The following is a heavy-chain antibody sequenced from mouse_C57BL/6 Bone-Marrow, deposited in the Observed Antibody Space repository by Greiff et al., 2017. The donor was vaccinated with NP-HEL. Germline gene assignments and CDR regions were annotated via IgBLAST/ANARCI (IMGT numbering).Heavy chain of an antibody. CDR1: GYTFTSYW. D-gene: IGHD2-12*01. V-gene: IGHV1-69*01. Sequence: QVQLQQPGAELVLPGASVKLSCKASGYTFTSYWMHWVKQRPGQGLEWIGEIDPSDSYTNYNQKFNGKSTLTVDKSSSTAYMQLSSLTSEDSAVYYCATPSNDAAFAYWGQGTLVTVSA. CDR3: ATPSNDAAFAY. J-gene: IGHJ3*01. CDR2: IDPSDSYT.